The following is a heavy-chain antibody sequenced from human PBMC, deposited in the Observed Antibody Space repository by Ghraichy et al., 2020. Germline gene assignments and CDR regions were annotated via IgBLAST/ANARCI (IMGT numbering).Heavy chain of an antibody. Sequence: ASVKVSCKASGYTFTGYYMHWVRQAPGQGLEWMGWINPNSGGTNYAQKFQGRVTMTRDTSISTAYMELSRLRSDDTAVYYCASSGLMVREYTDFDYWGQGTLVTVSS. CDR3: ASSGLMVREYTDFDY. CDR1: GYTFTGYY. J-gene: IGHJ4*02. CDR2: INPNSGGT. D-gene: IGHD3-10*01. V-gene: IGHV1-2*02.